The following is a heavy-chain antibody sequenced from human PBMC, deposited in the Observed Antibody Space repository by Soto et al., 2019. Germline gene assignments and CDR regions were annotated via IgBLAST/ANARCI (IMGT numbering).Heavy chain of an antibody. CDR2: IYYSGST. J-gene: IGHJ4*02. Sequence: SETLSLTCTVSGGSISSYYWSWIRQPPGKGLEWIGYIYYSGSTNYNPSLKSRVTISVDTSKNQFSLKLSSVTAADTAVYYCARDGYYFDYWGQGTLVTVSS. V-gene: IGHV4-59*01. CDR1: GGSISSYY. D-gene: IGHD5-12*01. CDR3: ARDGYYFDY.